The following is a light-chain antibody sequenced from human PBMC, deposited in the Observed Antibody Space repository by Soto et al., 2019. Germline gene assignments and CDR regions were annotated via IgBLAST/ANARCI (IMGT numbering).Light chain of an antibody. Sequence: DIQMTQSPSSLSASVGDRVTITCRASQAISNYLNWYQQKPGKAPKLLIFAASSLQSGVPSKFSGSGSGTEFTLTISSLQPEDFATYYCRQSYSTVWTFGQGTKVDIK. CDR2: AAS. J-gene: IGKJ1*01. CDR1: QAISNY. CDR3: RQSYSTVWT. V-gene: IGKV1-39*01.